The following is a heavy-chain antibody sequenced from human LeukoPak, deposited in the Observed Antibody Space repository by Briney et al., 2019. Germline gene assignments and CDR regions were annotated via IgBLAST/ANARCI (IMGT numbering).Heavy chain of an antibody. Sequence: SETLSLTCTVSGGSIYSYYWTWVRLPAGRGLEWIGRIYTSGSTYYNPSLMSRVTISIDKSKNQFSLKLYSVTAADTAVYYCARETTNYYDSSGYDYWGQGTLVTVSS. CDR2: IYTSGST. CDR3: ARETTNYYDSSGYDY. J-gene: IGHJ4*02. V-gene: IGHV4-4*07. CDR1: GGSIYSYY. D-gene: IGHD3-22*01.